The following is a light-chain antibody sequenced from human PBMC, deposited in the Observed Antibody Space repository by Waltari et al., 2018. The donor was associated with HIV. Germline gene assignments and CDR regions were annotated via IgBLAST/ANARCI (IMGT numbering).Light chain of an antibody. CDR1: QAISTD. V-gene: IGKV1-39*01. CDR2: SAY. CDR3: QQSYGSPFN. J-gene: IGKJ3*01. Sequence: DIQMTQSPSSLSASLGDSVVITCRASQAISTDLHWYQHKPGKAPVLLVYSAYTLQPGAPARFRGAGSGRDFSLSISGLQTEDFATYFCQQSYGSPFNFGPGT.